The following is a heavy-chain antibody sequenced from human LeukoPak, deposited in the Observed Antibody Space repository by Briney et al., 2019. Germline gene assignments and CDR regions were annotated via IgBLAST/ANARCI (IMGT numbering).Heavy chain of an antibody. CDR1: GFTFSSYA. D-gene: IGHD5-18*01. V-gene: IGHV3-23*01. CDR2: ISGSGGST. CDR3: ARGNGYNYAYYFDY. Sequence: GGSLRLSCAASGFTFSSYAMSWVRQAPGKGLEWVSVISGSGGSTYHADSVKGRFTISRDSSKNTLYLQMNSLRAEDTAVYYCARGNGYNYAYYFDYWGQGTLVTVSS. J-gene: IGHJ4*02.